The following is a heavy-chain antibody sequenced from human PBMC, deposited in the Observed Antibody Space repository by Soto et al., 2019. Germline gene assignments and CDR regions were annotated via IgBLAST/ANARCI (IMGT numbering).Heavy chain of an antibody. Sequence: SATLSLTSAFYCLSFHGYYSGCIRQPPGKGLEWIGEINYSGSTNYNPSLKSRVTISVDTPKNQLSLKLSSVTAADTAVYYCARTYGSGSRGTLDIWGQGTMVT. D-gene: IGHD3-10*01. CDR2: INYSGST. CDR1: CLSFHGYY. J-gene: IGHJ3*02. CDR3: ARTYGSGSRGTLDI. V-gene: IGHV4-34*01.